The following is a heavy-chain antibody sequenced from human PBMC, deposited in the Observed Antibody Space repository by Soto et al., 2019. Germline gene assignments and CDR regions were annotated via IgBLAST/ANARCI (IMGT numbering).Heavy chain of an antibody. CDR3: ARDRCSSTSCYVGHDAFDI. D-gene: IGHD2-2*01. CDR2: IYYSGST. CDR1: GGSISSGGYY. J-gene: IGHJ3*02. V-gene: IGHV4-31*03. Sequence: SETLCLTCTVSGGSISSGGYYWSWIRQHPGKGLEWIGYIYYSGSTYYNPSLKSRVTISVDTSKNQFSLKLSSVTAADTAVYYCARDRCSSTSCYVGHDAFDIWGQGTMVTVSS.